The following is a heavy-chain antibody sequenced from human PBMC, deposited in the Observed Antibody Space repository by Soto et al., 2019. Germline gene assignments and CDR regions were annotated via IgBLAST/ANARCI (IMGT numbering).Heavy chain of an antibody. CDR1: GYSFTSFD. CDR3: TRVSFIVNLRFPFVS. J-gene: IGHJ4*02. CDR2: MNPNSGDT. V-gene: IGHV1-8*01. Sequence: QVQLVQSGAEVKKPGASVRVSCKGSGYSFTSFDVHWVRQAPGQGLEWMGWMNPNSGDTVYAQNFQGRVTMTSDTSMRTAYMELSSLKSEDTAVYYCTRVSFIVNLRFPFVSWGQGPLISVSS. D-gene: IGHD4-17*01.